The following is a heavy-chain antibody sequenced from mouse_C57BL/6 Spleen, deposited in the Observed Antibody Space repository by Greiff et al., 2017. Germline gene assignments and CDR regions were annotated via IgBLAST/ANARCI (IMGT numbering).Heavy chain of an antibody. V-gene: IGHV5-2*01. Sequence: EVKVVESGGGLVQPGESLKLSCESNEYEFPSHDMSWVRKTPEKRLELVAAINSDGGSTYYPDTMERRFIISRDNTKKTLYLQMSSLRSEDTALYYCASMVTTGRGAYWGQGTLVTVSA. CDR3: ASMVTTGRGAY. J-gene: IGHJ3*01. D-gene: IGHD2-2*01. CDR1: EYEFPSHD. CDR2: INSDGGST.